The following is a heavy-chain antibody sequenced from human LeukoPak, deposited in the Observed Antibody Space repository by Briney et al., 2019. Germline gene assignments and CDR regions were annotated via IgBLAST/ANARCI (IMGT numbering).Heavy chain of an antibody. CDR1: DDSIRSTSYY. CDR2: IYYSGST. J-gene: IGHJ4*02. D-gene: IGHD3-22*01. CDR3: ARSRGYYDSSGYYDY. V-gene: IGHV4-39*07. Sequence: SETLSLTCTVSDDSIRSTSYYWGWVRQPPGKGLEWIGTIYYSGSTYFNPSLKSRVTISVDTSKNQFSLKLSSVTAADTAVYYCARSRGYYDSSGYYDYWGQGTLVTVSS.